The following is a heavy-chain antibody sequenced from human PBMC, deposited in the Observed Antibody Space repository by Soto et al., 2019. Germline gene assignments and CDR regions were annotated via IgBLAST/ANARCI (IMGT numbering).Heavy chain of an antibody. J-gene: IGHJ5*02. V-gene: IGHV3-74*01. CDR2: ISGDGDTT. CDR1: GFTFESYW. Sequence: EVRLVESGGGLVQPGGSLRLSCVGYGFTFESYWMHWVRQSPGKGLVWVSRISGDGDTTDSADFAKGRFTISRDNAKHTVFLQIDSLRADDTSVYYCASSTGRAFDPWGQGTLVTVSS. D-gene: IGHD7-27*01. CDR3: ASSTGRAFDP.